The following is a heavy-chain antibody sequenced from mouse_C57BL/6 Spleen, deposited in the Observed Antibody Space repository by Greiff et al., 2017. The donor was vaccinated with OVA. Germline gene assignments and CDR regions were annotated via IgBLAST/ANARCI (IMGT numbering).Heavy chain of an antibody. Sequence: EVQLVESGGGLVKPGGSLKLSCAASGFTFSSYTMSWVRQTPEKRLAWVATISGGGGNTYYPDSVKGRFTISRDNAKNTLYLQMSGLRSEDTALYYCARPPYFDYWGQGTTLTVSS. CDR2: ISGGGGNT. V-gene: IGHV5-9*01. CDR3: ARPPYFDY. CDR1: GFTFSSYT. J-gene: IGHJ2*01.